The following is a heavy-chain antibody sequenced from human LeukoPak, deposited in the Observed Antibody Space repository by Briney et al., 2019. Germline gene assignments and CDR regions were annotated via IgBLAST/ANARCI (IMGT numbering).Heavy chain of an antibody. CDR2: ISSRSSYI. CDR1: GFTFGDYA. V-gene: IGHV3-21*01. J-gene: IGHJ6*04. Sequence: GGSLRLSCITSGFTFGDYAMTWVRQAPGKGLEWVSSISSRSSYIYHADSVKGRFTISRDNAKNSLFLQMNSLRAEDTAVYFCAKSTRAVMAMMDVWGKGTTVTVSS. D-gene: IGHD3-16*01. CDR3: AKSTRAVMAMMDV.